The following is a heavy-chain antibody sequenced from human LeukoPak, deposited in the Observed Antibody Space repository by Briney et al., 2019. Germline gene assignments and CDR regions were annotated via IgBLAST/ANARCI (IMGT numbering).Heavy chain of an antibody. V-gene: IGHV1-58*01. CDR1: GFTFTSSA. J-gene: IGHJ4*02. CDR2: IVVGSGNT. D-gene: IGHD6-19*01. CDR3: ATQESYSSGWLN. Sequence: GSSVKVPCKASGFTFTSSAVQWVRQARGQRLEWIGWIVVGSGNTNYAQKFQERVTITRDMSTSTAYMELSSLRSEDTAVYYCATQESYSSGWLNWGQGTLVTVSS.